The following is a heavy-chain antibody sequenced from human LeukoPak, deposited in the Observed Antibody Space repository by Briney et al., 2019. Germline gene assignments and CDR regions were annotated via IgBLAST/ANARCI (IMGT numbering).Heavy chain of an antibody. CDR2: INHSGST. CDR1: GGSFSGYY. J-gene: IGHJ5*02. Sequence: SETLSLTCAVYGGSFSGYYWSWIRQPPGKGLGWIGEINHSGSTNYNPSLKSRVTISVDTSKNQFSLKLSSVTAADTAVYYCARYSSSPHPNWFDPWGQGTLVTVSS. CDR3: ARYSSSPHPNWFDP. D-gene: IGHD6-6*01. V-gene: IGHV4-34*01.